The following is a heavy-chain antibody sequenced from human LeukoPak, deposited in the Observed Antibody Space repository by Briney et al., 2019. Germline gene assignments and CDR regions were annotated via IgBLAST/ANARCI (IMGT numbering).Heavy chain of an antibody. Sequence: PGGSLRLSCAASGFTFSSYEMNWVRQAPGKGLEWVSYISSSGSTIYYADSVKGRFTISRDNAKNSLYLQMNSLRAEDTAVYYCAKDGNRITMVRGVHNWFDPWGQGTLVTVSS. V-gene: IGHV3-48*03. CDR2: ISSSGSTI. CDR1: GFTFSSYE. J-gene: IGHJ5*02. CDR3: AKDGNRITMVRGVHNWFDP. D-gene: IGHD3-10*01.